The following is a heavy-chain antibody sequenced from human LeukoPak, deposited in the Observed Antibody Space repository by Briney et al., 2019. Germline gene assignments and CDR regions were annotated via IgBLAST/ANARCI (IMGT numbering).Heavy chain of an antibody. CDR2: IYYSGST. Sequence: SETLSLTCTVSGGSISSSSYYWGWIRQPPGKGLEWIGSIYYSGSTNYNPSLKSRVTISVDTSKNQFSLKLSSVTAADTAVYYCAREETSSGSFDYWGQGTLVTVSS. CDR3: AREETSSGSFDY. D-gene: IGHD6-25*01. CDR1: GGSISSSSYY. J-gene: IGHJ4*02. V-gene: IGHV4-39*07.